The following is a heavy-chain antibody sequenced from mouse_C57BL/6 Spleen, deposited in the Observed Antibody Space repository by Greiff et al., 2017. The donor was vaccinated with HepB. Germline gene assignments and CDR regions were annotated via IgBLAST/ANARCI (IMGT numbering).Heavy chain of an antibody. D-gene: IGHD1-1*01. CDR1: GYTFTDYE. J-gene: IGHJ3*01. V-gene: IGHV1-15*01. Sequence: QVQLQQSGAELVRPGASVTLSCKASGYTFTDYEMHWVKQTPVHGLEWIGAIDPETGGTAYNQKFKGKAILTADKSSSTAYMELRSLTSEDSAVYYCTRLFITTVEFAYWGQGTLVTVSA. CDR2: IDPETGGT. CDR3: TRLFITTVEFAY.